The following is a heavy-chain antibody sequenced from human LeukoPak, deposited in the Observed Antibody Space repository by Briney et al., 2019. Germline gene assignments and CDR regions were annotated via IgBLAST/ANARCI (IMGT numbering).Heavy chain of an antibody. V-gene: IGHV4-59*01. D-gene: IGHD5-12*01. Sequence: PSETLSLTCTVSGGSISSYYWSWIRQPPGKGLEWIGYIHYSGSTNYSPSLKSRVTISMDTSKNQFSLRLSSVTAQDTAVYYCARVSGATITTYYGMDVWGQGTTVTVS. CDR1: GGSISSYY. CDR3: ARVSGATITTYYGMDV. J-gene: IGHJ6*02. CDR2: IHYSGST.